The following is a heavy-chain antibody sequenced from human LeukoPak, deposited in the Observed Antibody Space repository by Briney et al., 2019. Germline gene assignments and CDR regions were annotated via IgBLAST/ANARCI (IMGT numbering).Heavy chain of an antibody. CDR3: VRDFSLTRLERPFDY. CDR2: INRDGSDK. CDR1: GFTFSSYA. J-gene: IGHJ4*02. D-gene: IGHD1-1*01. Sequence: GGSLRLSCAASGFTFSSYAMSWVRQAPGKGLEWVANINRDGSDKYYVDSVKGRFTISRDNAKNSLYLQMNSLRAEDTAVYYCVRDFSLTRLERPFDYWGQGTLITVSS. V-gene: IGHV3-7*01.